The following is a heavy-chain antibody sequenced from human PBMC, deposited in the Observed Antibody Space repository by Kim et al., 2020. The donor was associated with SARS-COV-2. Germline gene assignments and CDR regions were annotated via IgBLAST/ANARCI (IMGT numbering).Heavy chain of an antibody. CDR3: ARGLDLYYYGAMDV. D-gene: IGHD1-26*01. J-gene: IGHJ6*02. Sequence: YNPTLKRRVTISVDTSKNQFSLKMTSVAAADTAVYYCARGLDLYYYGAMDVWGEGTTVTV. V-gene: IGHV4-31*02.